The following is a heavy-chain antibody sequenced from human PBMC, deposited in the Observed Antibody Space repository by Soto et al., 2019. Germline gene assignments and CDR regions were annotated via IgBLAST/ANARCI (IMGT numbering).Heavy chain of an antibody. V-gene: IGHV3-21*01. J-gene: IGHJ6*03. CDR2: ISRSSTYI. CDR3: ARPASPPTYYYYMDV. CDR1: GFPFSTSN. Sequence: GGSLRLSCVVSGFPFSTSNMNWVRQAPGKGLEWVSFISRSSTYIYYADSVKGRFTISRDDAENSLFLQMNSLRAEDTAVYYCARPASPPTYYYYMDVWGKGTTVTVSS.